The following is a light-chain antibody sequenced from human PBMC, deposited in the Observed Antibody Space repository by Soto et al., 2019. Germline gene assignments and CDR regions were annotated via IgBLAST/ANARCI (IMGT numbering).Light chain of an antibody. Sequence: DIQMTQSPSSLSASVGDRVTITCQASQDIKNYLIWYQQKPGKAPKLLIYDASSLETGVPSRFSGAASGTHFTFTISSLQPEDVATYYCQQYDTLPPTFGQGTKLEIK. CDR2: DAS. V-gene: IGKV1-33*01. CDR3: QQYDTLPPT. CDR1: QDIKNY. J-gene: IGKJ2*01.